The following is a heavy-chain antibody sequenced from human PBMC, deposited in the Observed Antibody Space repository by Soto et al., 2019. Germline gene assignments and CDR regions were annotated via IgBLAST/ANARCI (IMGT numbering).Heavy chain of an antibody. CDR1: GGTFSTYA. Sequence: SVKVSCKAPGGTFSTYAISWVRQAPGQGLEWMGGIIPMFGTANYAQRFQDRVTINADESTNTVYMELSSLRSEDTAVYFCASGIQLWLRRINNGYSGWGPGTLVTVSS. CDR3: ASGIQLWLRRINNGYSG. J-gene: IGHJ4*02. CDR2: IIPMFGTA. V-gene: IGHV1-69*13. D-gene: IGHD5-18*01.